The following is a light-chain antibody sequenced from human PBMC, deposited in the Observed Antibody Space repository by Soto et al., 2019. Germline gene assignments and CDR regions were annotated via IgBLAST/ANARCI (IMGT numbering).Light chain of an antibody. J-gene: IGLJ3*02. CDR2: TNI. Sequence: QSVLTQPPSASGTPGQRVSISCSGGSSNIGSHTVTWYQQLLGTAPRLLIYTNIQRPSGVPDRFSGSKSGTSASLAISGLQSEDEADYYCAAWDGSLNTWVFGGGTKLTVL. CDR3: AAWDGSLNTWV. V-gene: IGLV1-44*01. CDR1: SSNIGSHT.